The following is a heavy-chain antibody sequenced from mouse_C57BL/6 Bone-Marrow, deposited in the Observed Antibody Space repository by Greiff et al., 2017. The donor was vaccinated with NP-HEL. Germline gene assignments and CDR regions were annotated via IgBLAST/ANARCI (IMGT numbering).Heavy chain of an antibody. CDR3: ARVYSNYGYFDY. Sequence: DVKLVESEGGLVQPGSSMKLSCTASGFTFSDYYMAWVRQVPEKGLEWVANINYDGSSTYYLDSLKSRFIISRDNAKNILYLQMSSLKSEDTATYYCARVYSNYGYFDYWGQGTTLTVSS. J-gene: IGHJ2*01. CDR2: INYDGSST. CDR1: GFTFSDYY. D-gene: IGHD2-5*01. V-gene: IGHV5-16*01.